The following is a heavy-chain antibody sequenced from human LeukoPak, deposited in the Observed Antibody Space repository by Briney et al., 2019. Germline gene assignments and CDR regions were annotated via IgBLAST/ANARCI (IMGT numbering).Heavy chain of an antibody. CDR2: ISSSSSYI. CDR3: ARDGALDQQLSVGYFDY. V-gene: IGHV3-21*04. D-gene: IGHD6-13*01. Sequence: GGSLRLSCAASGFTFSSYSMNWVRQAPGKGLEWVSSISSSSSYIYYADSVKGRFTISRDNPKNSLYLQMNSLRADDTAVYYCARDGALDQQLSVGYFDYWGQGTLVTVSS. CDR1: GFTFSSYS. J-gene: IGHJ4*02.